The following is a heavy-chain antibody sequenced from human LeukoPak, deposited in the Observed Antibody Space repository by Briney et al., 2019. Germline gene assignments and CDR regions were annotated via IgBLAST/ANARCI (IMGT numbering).Heavy chain of an antibody. Sequence: KPGGSLRLSCAASGLTFSSYFMNWVRQAPGKGLEWVSSITTSSSDVYYADSVRGRFTISRDNAKNSLFLQMNGLRAEDTAVYYCARALTGIPYYFDYWGQGSLVTVSS. D-gene: IGHD1-20*01. V-gene: IGHV3-21*01. CDR3: ARALTGIPYYFDY. CDR1: GLTFSSYF. CDR2: ITTSSSDV. J-gene: IGHJ4*02.